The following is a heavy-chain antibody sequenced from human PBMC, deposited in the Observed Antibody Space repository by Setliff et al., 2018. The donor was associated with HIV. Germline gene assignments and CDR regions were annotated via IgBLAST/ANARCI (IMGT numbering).Heavy chain of an antibody. J-gene: IGHJ5*02. Sequence: PSETLSLTCTVSGGSISSYYWSWIRQPAGKGLEWIGRIYTSGSTNYNPSLKSRVTISVDTSKNQFSLKLSSVTAADTAVYYCARAPLSGGSFGWFDPWGQGTLVTVSS. CDR1: GGSISSYY. V-gene: IGHV4-4*07. D-gene: IGHD2-15*01. CDR2: IYTSGST. CDR3: ARAPLSGGSFGWFDP.